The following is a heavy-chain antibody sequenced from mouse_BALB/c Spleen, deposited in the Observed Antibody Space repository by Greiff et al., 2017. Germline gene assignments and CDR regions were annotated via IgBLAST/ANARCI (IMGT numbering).Heavy chain of an antibody. Sequence: QVQLQQSGAELVRPGASVTLSCKASGYTFTDYEMHWVKQTPVHGLEWIGAIDPETGGTAYNQKFKGKATLTADKSSSTAYMELRSLTSEDSAVYFCARSSTTVVAPDYWGQGTTLTVSS. J-gene: IGHJ2*01. V-gene: IGHV1-15*01. CDR1: GYTFTDYE. CDR3: ARSSTTVVAPDY. CDR2: IDPETGGT. D-gene: IGHD1-1*01.